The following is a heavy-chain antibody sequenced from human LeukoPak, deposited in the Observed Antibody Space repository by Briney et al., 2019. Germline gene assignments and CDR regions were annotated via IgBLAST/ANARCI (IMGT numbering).Heavy chain of an antibody. CDR2: IYTSGST. V-gene: IGHV4-4*07. Sequence: PSETLSLTCTVSGGSISSYYWSWIRQPAGKGLEWIGRIYTSGSTNYNPSLKSRVTMSVDTSKNQFSLKLSSVTAADTAVYYCARDFEFYGSGSTYYFDYWVQGPLVTVSS. CDR3: ARDFEFYGSGSTYYFDY. D-gene: IGHD3-10*01. J-gene: IGHJ4*02. CDR1: GGSISSYY.